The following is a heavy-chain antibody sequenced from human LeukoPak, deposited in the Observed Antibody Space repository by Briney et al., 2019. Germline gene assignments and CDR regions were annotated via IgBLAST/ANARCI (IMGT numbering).Heavy chain of an antibody. CDR1: RFTFSSDA. V-gene: IGHV3-23*01. CDR2: INYSGGTT. J-gene: IGHJ4*02. Sequence: PGGSLRLSCAGSRFTFSSDAMSWVRQAPGKGLEWVSTINYSGGTTYYADSVKGRFTISRDNSQNMLYLQMNSLRAEDTAVYFCANRPGWRAFDYWGQGTLVTVSS. CDR3: ANRPGWRAFDY.